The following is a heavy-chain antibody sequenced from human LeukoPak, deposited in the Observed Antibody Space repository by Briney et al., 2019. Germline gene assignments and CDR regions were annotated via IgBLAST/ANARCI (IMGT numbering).Heavy chain of an antibody. CDR3: ARDKLRGSGSYSPADY. CDR2: ISYDGSNK. D-gene: IGHD3-10*01. CDR1: GFTFSSYA. Sequence: GRSLRLSCAASGFTFSSYAMHWVRQAPGKGLEWVAVISYDGSNKYYADSVKGRFTISRDNSKNTLYLQMNSLRAEDTAVYYCARDKLRGSGSYSPADYWGQGTLVTVSS. V-gene: IGHV3-30-3*01. J-gene: IGHJ4*02.